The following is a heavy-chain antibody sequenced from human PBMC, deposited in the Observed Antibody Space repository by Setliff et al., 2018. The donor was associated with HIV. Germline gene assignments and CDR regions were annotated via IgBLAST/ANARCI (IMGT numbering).Heavy chain of an antibody. Sequence: SETLSLTCSVSGDSISSSSYYWDWIRQPPGKGLEWIGSIYNSGSTYYNPSLKSRVTISLDTSRNQFSLKLSSVTAADTAVYYCARRIIVGAISDVFDIWGQGTLVTVSS. J-gene: IGHJ3*02. CDR1: GDSISSSSYY. D-gene: IGHD1-26*01. V-gene: IGHV4-39*07. CDR3: ARRIIVGAISDVFDI. CDR2: IYNSGST.